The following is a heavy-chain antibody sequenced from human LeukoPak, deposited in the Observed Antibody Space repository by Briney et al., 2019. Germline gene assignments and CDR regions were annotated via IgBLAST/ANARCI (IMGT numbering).Heavy chain of an antibody. CDR1: GGSISSYY. CDR3: ARDPTSSWAPDNWFDP. Sequence: PSETLSLTCTVSGGSISSYYWSWIRQPPGKGLEWIGYIYYSGSTNYNPSLKSRVTISVGTSKNQFSLKLSSVTAADTAVYYCARDPTSSWAPDNWFDPWGQGTLVTVSS. J-gene: IGHJ5*02. D-gene: IGHD6-13*01. CDR2: IYYSGST. V-gene: IGHV4-59*12.